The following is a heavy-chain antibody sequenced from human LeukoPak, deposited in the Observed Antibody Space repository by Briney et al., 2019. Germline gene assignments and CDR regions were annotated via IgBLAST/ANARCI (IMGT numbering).Heavy chain of an antibody. CDR1: GFTFSSYA. CDR2: ISYDGSNK. CDR3: AREGYNYGN. Sequence: PGGSLRLSCAASGFTFSSYAMHWVRQAPGKGLEWVAVISYDGSNKYYADSVKGRFTTSRDNSKNTLYLQMNSLRAEDTAAYYCAREGYNYGNWGQGTLVTVSS. J-gene: IGHJ4*02. D-gene: IGHD5-18*01. V-gene: IGHV3-30*14.